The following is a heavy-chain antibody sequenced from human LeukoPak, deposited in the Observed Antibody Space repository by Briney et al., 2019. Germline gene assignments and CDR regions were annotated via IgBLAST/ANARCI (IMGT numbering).Heavy chain of an antibody. V-gene: IGHV3-7*01. CDR1: GFTFRSYS. CDR3: ARKRPNYFDY. CDR2: INLDGSQK. Sequence: GGSLRLSCAASGFTFRSYSMNWVRQAPGKGPEWVANINLDGSQKYYVDSVKGRFTISRDNAENSLYLQMNSLRAEDTALYYCARKRPNYFDYWGQGTLVTVSS. J-gene: IGHJ4*02.